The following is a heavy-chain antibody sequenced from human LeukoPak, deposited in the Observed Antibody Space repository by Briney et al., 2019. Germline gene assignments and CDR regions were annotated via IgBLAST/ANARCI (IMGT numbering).Heavy chain of an antibody. D-gene: IGHD6-13*01. CDR1: GFTFSSYA. Sequence: GGSLRHSCVASGFTFSSYAMTWVRQAPGKGLEWVSVISGSGGGTYYADSVKGRFTISRDNSKNTLYLQMNSLRAEDTAVYYCAKGAAGIAAAGNGDFDYCGQGTLVTVSS. CDR3: AKGAAGIAAAGNGDFDY. J-gene: IGHJ4*02. CDR2: ISGSGGGT. V-gene: IGHV3-23*01.